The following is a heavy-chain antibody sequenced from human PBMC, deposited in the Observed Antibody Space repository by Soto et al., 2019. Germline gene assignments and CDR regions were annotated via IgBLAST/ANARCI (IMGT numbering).Heavy chain of an antibody. CDR1: GDSVSSNSAA. V-gene: IGHV6-1*01. CDR2: TYYRSKWYN. D-gene: IGHD5-12*01. CDR3: ARVVAGAGWSRSVVATGIDY. J-gene: IGHJ4*02. Sequence: PSETLSLTCAISGDSVSSNSAAWNWIRQSPSRGLEWLGRTYYRSKWYNDYAVSVKSRITINPDTSKNQFSLQLNSVTPEDTAVYYCARVVAGAGWSRSVVATGIDYWGQGTLVTVSS.